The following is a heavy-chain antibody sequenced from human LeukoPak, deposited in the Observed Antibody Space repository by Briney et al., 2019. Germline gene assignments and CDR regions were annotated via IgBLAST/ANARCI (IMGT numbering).Heavy chain of an antibody. CDR1: GGSVSSGAYY. CDR2: IFSSGST. V-gene: IGHV4-31*03. Sequence: SQTLSLTCTVSGGSVSSGAYYWSWIRQFPGMGLELIGYIFSSGSTSYNPSLRSRVTVSFDTTKNQFSLNLISVSAADTAVYFCAREACAGTTSGWFDPRGQGILVTVSS. D-gene: IGHD1-7*01. J-gene: IGHJ5*02. CDR3: AREACAGTTSGWFDP.